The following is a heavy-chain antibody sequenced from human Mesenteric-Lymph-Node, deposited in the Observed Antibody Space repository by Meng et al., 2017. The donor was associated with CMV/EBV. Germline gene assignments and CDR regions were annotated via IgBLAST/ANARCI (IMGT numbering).Heavy chain of an antibody. V-gene: IGHV4-34*12. CDR1: GGSLSGYY. CDR2: YILAGSP. D-gene: IGHD5-18*01. Sequence: GSLRLSCGVSGGSLSGYYWTWIRQTPEKGLEWIGEYILAGSPHYNPALKSRVTISLDTSNNQFSLKLHSVTAADTGVYYCAGVDTASVGWIDPWGRGTLVTVSS. CDR3: AGVDTASVGWIDP. J-gene: IGHJ5*02.